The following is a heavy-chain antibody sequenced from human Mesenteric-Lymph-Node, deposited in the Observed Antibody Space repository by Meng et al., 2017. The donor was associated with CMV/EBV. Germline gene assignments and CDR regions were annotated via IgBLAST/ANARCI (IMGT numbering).Heavy chain of an antibody. CDR3: ARVLIPAAALDAFDI. CDR1: GFTFSDYY. V-gene: IGHV3-11*01. D-gene: IGHD2-2*01. Sequence: GESLKISCAASGFTFSDYYMSWIRQAPGKGLEWVSYISSSGSTIYYADSVKGRFTISRDNAKNSLYLQMNSLRAEDTAVYYCARVLIPAAALDAFDIWGQGTMVTVSS. CDR2: ISSSGSTI. J-gene: IGHJ3*02.